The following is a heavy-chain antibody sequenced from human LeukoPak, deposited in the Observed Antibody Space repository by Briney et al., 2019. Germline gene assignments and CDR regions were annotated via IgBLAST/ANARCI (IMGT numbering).Heavy chain of an antibody. V-gene: IGHV3-48*03. Sequence: PGGSLRLSCAASGFTFSSYEMNWVRQAPGKGLEWVSYISSSGSTIYYADSVQGRFTISRDNAKNSLYLQMNSLRVEDTAVYYCASLSSGWYYFDYWGQGTLVTVSS. J-gene: IGHJ4*02. CDR2: ISSSGSTI. CDR1: GFTFSSYE. CDR3: ASLSSGWYYFDY. D-gene: IGHD6-19*01.